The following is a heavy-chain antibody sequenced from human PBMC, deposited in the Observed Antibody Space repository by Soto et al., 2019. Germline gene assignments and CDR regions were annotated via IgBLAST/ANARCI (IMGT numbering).Heavy chain of an antibody. Sequence: QVQLQESGPGLVKPSQTLSLTCTVSGGSISSGGYYWSWIRQHPGKCLEWIGYIYYSGGTYYNPSLKGRVTISVDTSKNQFSRKLSSVTAADTAVYYCARLEAPGVAISTFWFDPWGQGTLVTVSS. CDR1: GGSISSGGYY. CDR2: IYYSGGT. J-gene: IGHJ5*02. D-gene: IGHD2-8*01. V-gene: IGHV4-31*03. CDR3: ARLEAPGVAISTFWFDP.